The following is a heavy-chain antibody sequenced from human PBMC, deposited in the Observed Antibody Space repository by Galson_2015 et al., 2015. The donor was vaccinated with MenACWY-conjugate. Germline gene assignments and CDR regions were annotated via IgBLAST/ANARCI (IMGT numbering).Heavy chain of an antibody. D-gene: IGHD5-12*01. CDR2: VSYDASSR. V-gene: IGHV3-30*10. CDR3: VRAEGWLRSAFDL. J-gene: IGHJ3*01. CDR1: GFRFSSYP. Sequence: SLRLSCAASGFRFSSYPFYWVRQSPGKGLEWVAVVSYDASSRYYRDPVQGRFTVSRDNSKNTVSLEMSSLGPEDSAVYYCVRAEGWLRSAFDLWGQGTMVTVSS.